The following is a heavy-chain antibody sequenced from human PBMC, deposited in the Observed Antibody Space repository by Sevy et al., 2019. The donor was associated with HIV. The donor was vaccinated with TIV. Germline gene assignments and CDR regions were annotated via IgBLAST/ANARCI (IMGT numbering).Heavy chain of an antibody. CDR2: IYYSGST. V-gene: IGHV4-59*01. CDR3: ARDNTRYYGSGSYLKAAVAFDP. Sequence: SETLSLTCTVSGGSISSYYWSWIRQPPGKGLEWIGYIYYSGSTNYNPCLKRLVTISVDTSKNQFSLKLSSVTAADTAVYYCARDNTRYYGSGSYLKAAVAFDPWGQRTLVTVSS. J-gene: IGHJ5*02. CDR1: GGSISSYY. D-gene: IGHD3-10*01.